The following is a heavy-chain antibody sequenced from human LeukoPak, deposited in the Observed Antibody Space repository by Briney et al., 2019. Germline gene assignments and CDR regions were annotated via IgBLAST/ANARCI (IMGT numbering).Heavy chain of an antibody. CDR3: ARRYCSSTSCHYFDY. V-gene: IGHV1-69*13. D-gene: IGHD2-2*01. Sequence: SVKVSCKASGGTFSSYAISWVRQAPGQGLEWMGGIIPIFGTANYAQKFQGRVTITADESTSTAYMELSSLRSEDTAVYYCARRYCSSTSCHYFDYWGQGTLVTVSS. CDR1: GGTFSSYA. CDR2: IIPIFGTA. J-gene: IGHJ4*02.